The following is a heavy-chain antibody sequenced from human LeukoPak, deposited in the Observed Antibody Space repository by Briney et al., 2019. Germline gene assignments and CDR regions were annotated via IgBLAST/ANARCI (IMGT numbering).Heavy chain of an antibody. CDR2: ISPSGGST. CDR3: ARDNSVRDEAWWFNP. V-gene: IGHV1-46*01. CDR1: GYTFTVYW. Sequence: ASVKVSCKAFGYTFTVYWMHWGRQAPGQGPEWMGVISPSGGSTIYAQKFKGRVTLTRDMSTSTDYLELSSLRSEDTAVYYCARDNSVRDEAWWFNPWGQGTLVTVSS. D-gene: IGHD5-24*01. J-gene: IGHJ5*02.